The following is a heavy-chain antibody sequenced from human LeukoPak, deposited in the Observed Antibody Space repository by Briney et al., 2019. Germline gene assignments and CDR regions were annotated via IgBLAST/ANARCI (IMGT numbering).Heavy chain of an antibody. CDR3: AKDDAWLRFGE. J-gene: IGHJ4*02. CDR2: ISPSGDIT. V-gene: IGHV3-23*01. D-gene: IGHD3-10*01. CDR1: GFTFSNHG. Sequence: GGTLRLSCAASGFTFSNHGMNWVRQAPGKGLGWVSGISPSGDITYYADSVKGGFTISRDNSKNTLYLEVISLTAEDTAVYYCAKDDAWLRFGEWSQGTLVTVSS.